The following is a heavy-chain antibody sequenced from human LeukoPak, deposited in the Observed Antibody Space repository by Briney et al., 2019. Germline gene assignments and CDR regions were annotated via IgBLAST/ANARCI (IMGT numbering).Heavy chain of an antibody. Sequence: GGSLRLSCAASGFTFSSYAMHWVRQAPGKGLEWVAVISYDGSNKYYADSVKGRFTISRDNSKNTLYLQMNSLRAEDTAVYYCAKPSHKTRGDDYWGQGTLVTVSS. J-gene: IGHJ4*02. CDR2: ISYDGSNK. CDR3: AKPSHKTRGDDY. CDR1: GFTFSSYA. V-gene: IGHV3-30-3*02.